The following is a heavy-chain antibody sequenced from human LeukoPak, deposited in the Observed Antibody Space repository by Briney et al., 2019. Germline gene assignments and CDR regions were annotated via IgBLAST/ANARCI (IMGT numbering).Heavy chain of an antibody. Sequence: ASVKVSCKASGYTFTSYYMHWVRQAPGQGLEWMGIINPSGGSTSYAQKFQGRVTMTRDMSTSTVYMELSSLRSEDTAVYYCARDPDPPQQLVRGAFDIWGQGTMVTVSS. CDR2: INPSGGST. J-gene: IGHJ3*02. CDR1: GYTFTSYY. CDR3: ARDPDPPQQLVRGAFDI. V-gene: IGHV1-46*01. D-gene: IGHD6-13*01.